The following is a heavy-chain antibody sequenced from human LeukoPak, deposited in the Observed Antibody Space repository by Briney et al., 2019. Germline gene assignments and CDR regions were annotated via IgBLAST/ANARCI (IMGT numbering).Heavy chain of an antibody. CDR3: ARMGYSSGWTDY. Sequence: SETLSLTCAVYGGSFSGYYWSWIRQPPGKGLEWIGEINHSGSTNYNPSLKSRVTISVDTSKNQFSLKLSSVTAADTAVYYCARMGYSSGWTDYWGQGTLVTVSS. CDR2: INHSGST. J-gene: IGHJ4*02. V-gene: IGHV4-34*01. CDR1: GGSFSGYY. D-gene: IGHD6-19*01.